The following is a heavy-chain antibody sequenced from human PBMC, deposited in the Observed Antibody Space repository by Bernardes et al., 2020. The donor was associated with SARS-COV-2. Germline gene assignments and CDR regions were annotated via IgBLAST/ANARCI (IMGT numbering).Heavy chain of an antibody. V-gene: IGHV1-2*02. D-gene: IGHD2-21*01. J-gene: IGHJ4*02. Sequence: ASVKVSCKASGYTFTGYYMHWVRQAPGQGLEWMGWINPISGGTKYAQNFQGRVTMTRDTSITTAYMELTDLRSDDTAVYYCARGVMNVWPRFDYWGQGPLVTVSS. CDR2: INPISGGT. CDR1: GYTFTGYY. CDR3: ARGVMNVWPRFDY.